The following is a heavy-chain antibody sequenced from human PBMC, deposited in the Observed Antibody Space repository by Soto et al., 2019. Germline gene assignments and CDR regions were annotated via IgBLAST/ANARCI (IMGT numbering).Heavy chain of an antibody. Sequence: SWIGQAPGTGLEWVSAISNIDHSTYSADSVKGRITISRDNAKNILLLEMNSLCAEETVIYYGANFFFHAVDGLRYWGQ. CDR2: ISNIDHST. CDR3: ANFFFHAVDGLRY. J-gene: IGHJ1*01. V-gene: IGHV3-23*01. D-gene: IGHD3-9*01.